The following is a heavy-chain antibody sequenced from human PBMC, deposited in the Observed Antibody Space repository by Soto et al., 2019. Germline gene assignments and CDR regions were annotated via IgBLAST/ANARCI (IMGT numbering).Heavy chain of an antibody. Sequence: QVQLVESGGGVVQPGRSLRLSCAASGFTFSSYGMHWVRQAPGKGLEWVAVIWYDGSNKYYADSVKGRFTISRDNSKNTLYLKMNSVRDEDTAVYYCARGKGSGYDYGTRFDYWGQGTLVTVSS. D-gene: IGHD5-12*01. V-gene: IGHV3-33*01. CDR1: GFTFSSYG. J-gene: IGHJ4*02. CDR3: ARGKGSGYDYGTRFDY. CDR2: IWYDGSNK.